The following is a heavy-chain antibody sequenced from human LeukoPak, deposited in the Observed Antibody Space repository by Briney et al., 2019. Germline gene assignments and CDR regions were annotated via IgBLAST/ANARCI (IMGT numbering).Heavy chain of an antibody. D-gene: IGHD2-2*01. Sequence: GGSLRLSCAASGFSLSRYWMSWVRQAPGKGLEWVANIRQDGAERYYVDSVKGRFTISRDNAKNSLFLQMNSLTAEDTAVYYCVSLVDTARMDYWGQGTLVTVSS. J-gene: IGHJ4*02. V-gene: IGHV3-7*01. CDR3: VSLVDTARMDY. CDR2: IRQDGAER. CDR1: GFSLSRYW.